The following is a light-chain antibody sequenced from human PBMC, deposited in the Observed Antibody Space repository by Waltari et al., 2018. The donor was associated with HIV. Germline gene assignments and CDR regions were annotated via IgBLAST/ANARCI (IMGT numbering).Light chain of an antibody. V-gene: IGLV1-47*01. CDR1: WSYIESNY. CDR2: RNH. J-gene: IGLJ3*02. CDR3: STWDGSLGAYV. Sequence: QSVLTQPPSVSGTPGQNVTISCSGTWSYIESNYVYWYNVVPGTDPKLLIYRNHQRPSGVPDRFSASKSGASASLAVSGLRSDDEADYYCSTWDGSLGAYVFGGGTKLTVL.